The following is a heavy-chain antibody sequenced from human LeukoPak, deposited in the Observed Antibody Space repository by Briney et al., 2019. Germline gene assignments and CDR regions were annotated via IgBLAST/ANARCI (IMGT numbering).Heavy chain of an antibody. D-gene: IGHD6-25*01. CDR2: INTDGSST. V-gene: IGHV3-74*01. Sequence: GGSLRLSCAASEFTFSSYWMHWVRQAPGKGLVWVSRINTDGSSTSYADSVKGRFTISRDNAKNTLYLQMNSLRAEDTAVYYCARDVAAHGRAFDIWGQGTMVTVSS. J-gene: IGHJ3*02. CDR1: EFTFSSYW. CDR3: ARDVAAHGRAFDI.